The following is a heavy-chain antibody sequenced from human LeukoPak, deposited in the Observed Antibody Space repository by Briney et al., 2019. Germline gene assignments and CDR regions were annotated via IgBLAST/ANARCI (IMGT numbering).Heavy chain of an antibody. CDR1: GYSISSGYY. CDR3: ARRDLAYYDFWSGYYSSDAFDI. CDR2: IYHSGST. V-gene: IGHV4-38-2*01. Sequence: SETLSLTCAVSGYSISSGYYWGWIRQPPGKGLEWIGSIYHSGSTYYNPSLKSRVTISVDTSKNQFSLKLSSVTAADTAAYYCARRDLAYYDFWSGYYSSDAFDIWGQGTMVTVSS. D-gene: IGHD3-3*01. J-gene: IGHJ3*02.